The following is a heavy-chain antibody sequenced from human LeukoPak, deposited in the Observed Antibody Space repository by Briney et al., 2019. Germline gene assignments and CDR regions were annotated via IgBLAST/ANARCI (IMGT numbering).Heavy chain of an antibody. CDR3: ARDPPIFGVGTNYYYGMDV. Sequence: GGSLRLSCAASGFPFSSYGMHWVRPAPGKGLEWVAVIWYDGSNKYYADSVKGRFTISRDNSKNTLYLQMNSLRAEDTAVYYCARDPPIFGVGTNYYYGMDVWGQGTTVTVSS. CDR1: GFPFSSYG. J-gene: IGHJ6*02. V-gene: IGHV3-33*01. CDR2: IWYDGSNK. D-gene: IGHD3-3*01.